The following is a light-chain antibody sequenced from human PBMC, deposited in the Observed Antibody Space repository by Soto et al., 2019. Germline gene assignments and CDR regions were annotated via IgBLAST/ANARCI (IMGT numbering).Light chain of an antibody. Sequence: IVMTQTPLSSPVTLGQPASISCRSSQSLVHSDGYTYLSWYQLKPGQPPRLLIYRVSNRFSGVTDRFSGSGAGTDFTLRISRVESEDVGVYFCMQGTQFPPYTFGQGTKLEI. CDR3: MQGTQFPPYT. CDR2: RVS. J-gene: IGKJ2*01. CDR1: QSLVHSDGYTY. V-gene: IGKV2-24*01.